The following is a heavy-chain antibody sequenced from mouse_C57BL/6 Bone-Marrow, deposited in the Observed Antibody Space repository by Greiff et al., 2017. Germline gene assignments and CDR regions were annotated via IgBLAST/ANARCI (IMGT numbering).Heavy chain of an antibody. CDR2: IWSGGST. CDR1: GFSLTSYG. J-gene: IGHJ3*01. Sequence: VQLQQSGPGLVQPSQSLSITCTVSGFSLTSYGVHWVRQSPGKGLEWLGVIWSGGSTDYNAAFISRLSISKDNSKSRVFFKMNSLQADDTAIYYCASSIFAYWGQGTLVTVSA. V-gene: IGHV2-2*01. CDR3: ASSIFAY.